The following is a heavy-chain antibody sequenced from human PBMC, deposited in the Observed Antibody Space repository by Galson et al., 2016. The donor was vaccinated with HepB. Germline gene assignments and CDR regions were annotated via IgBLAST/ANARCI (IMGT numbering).Heavy chain of an antibody. D-gene: IGHD3-3*01. V-gene: IGHV3-30*04. J-gene: IGHJ4*02. CDR2: ISDDGSKK. CDR1: GFTFSNFA. CDR3: ARAYYDFWSGFPG. Sequence: LRLSCAASGFTFSNFAFHWVRQAPGKGLEWVAVISDDGSKKFYADSVKGRFTISRDNSKSTQYLQMNSLRVEDTAMYYCARAYYDFWSGFPGGGQGTLVTVSS.